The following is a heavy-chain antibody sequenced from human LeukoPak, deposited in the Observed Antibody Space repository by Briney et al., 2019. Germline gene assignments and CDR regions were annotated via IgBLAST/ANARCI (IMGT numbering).Heavy chain of an antibody. D-gene: IGHD2-15*01. CDR3: ARGGGRFEC. V-gene: IGHV3-48*03. Sequence: PGGSLRLSCAASGFTFSNYEMSWVRQAPGKGLEWVSYIGSSGSTIYYADSVKGRFTISRDNAKNSLYLQMSSLRAEDTAVYFCARGGGRFECWGQGNLVTVSS. CDR2: IGSSGSTI. CDR1: GFTFSNYE. J-gene: IGHJ4*02.